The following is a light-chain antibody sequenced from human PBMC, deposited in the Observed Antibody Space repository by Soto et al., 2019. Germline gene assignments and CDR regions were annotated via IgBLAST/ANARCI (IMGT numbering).Light chain of an antibody. CDR1: SSDIGGYNF. CDR3: SSYAGSNTEL. Sequence: QSALTQPPSASGSPGQSVTISCTGTSSDIGGYNFVSWYQQHPGKAPQLVIYEVSERPSGVPDRFSGSKSGNTASLTVSGLQAEDEADYYCSSYAGSNTELFGGGTKLTVL. V-gene: IGLV2-8*01. CDR2: EVS. J-gene: IGLJ2*01.